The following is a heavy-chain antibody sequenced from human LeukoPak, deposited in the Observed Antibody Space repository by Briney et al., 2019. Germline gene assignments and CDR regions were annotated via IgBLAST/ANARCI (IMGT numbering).Heavy chain of an antibody. Sequence: SETLSLTCAVYGGSFRGYYWSWIRQPPGKGLEWIGEINHSVSTNYNPSLKSRVTISVDTSKNQFSLNLNSVTAADTAVYYCARLYYDSWSGYYNDFYYMDVWGKGTTVTVSS. CDR3: ARLYYDSWSGYYNDFYYMDV. D-gene: IGHD3-3*01. CDR1: GGSFRGYY. V-gene: IGHV4-34*01. CDR2: INHSVST. J-gene: IGHJ6*03.